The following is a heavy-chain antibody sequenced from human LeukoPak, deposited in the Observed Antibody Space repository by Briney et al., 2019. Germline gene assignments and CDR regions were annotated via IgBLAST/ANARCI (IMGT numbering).Heavy chain of an antibody. CDR3: AGVRTGSSGLSEYVQH. D-gene: IGHD3-10*01. Sequence: SETLSLTCTVSGASITSNYCTWIRQPPGKGLEWIGHVTHSGSTDYSASLKSRVTISLDTSKSHFSLRLTSASAADTAIYYCAGVRTGSSGLSEYVQHWGQGTLVTVSP. CDR1: GASITSNY. CDR2: VTHSGST. V-gene: IGHV4-59*01. J-gene: IGHJ1*01.